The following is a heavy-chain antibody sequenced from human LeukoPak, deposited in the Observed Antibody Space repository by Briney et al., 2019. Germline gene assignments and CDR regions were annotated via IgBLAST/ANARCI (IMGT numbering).Heavy chain of an antibody. J-gene: IGHJ4*02. V-gene: IGHV1-69*05. CDR1: GGTFSSYA. D-gene: IGHD6-6*01. CDR3: ARVGGAARSYFDY. Sequence: SVKVSCEASGGTFSSYAISWVRQAPGQGLEWMGGIIPIFGTANYAQKFQGRVTITTDESTSTAYMELSSLRSEDTAVYYCARVGGAARSYFDYWGQGTLVTVSS. CDR2: IIPIFGTA.